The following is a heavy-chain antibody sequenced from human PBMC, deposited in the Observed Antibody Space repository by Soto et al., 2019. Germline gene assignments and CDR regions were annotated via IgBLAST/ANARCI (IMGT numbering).Heavy chain of an antibody. CDR2: LTFTGASA. J-gene: IGHJ6*03. V-gene: IGHV3-23*01. D-gene: IGHD2-15*01. CDR3: SKNGCRHPACYPYYYYVDV. Sequence: EVHLLESGVGLVQPGGSLRLSCAASGFRLSDSAVSWVRQAPGKGLEWVSSLTFTGASAFYSDSVTGRFTISRDISTRTLYWRMNSLRAEDTAVYDCSKNGCRHPACYPYYYYVDVWGRGSTVTVSS. CDR1: GFRLSDSA.